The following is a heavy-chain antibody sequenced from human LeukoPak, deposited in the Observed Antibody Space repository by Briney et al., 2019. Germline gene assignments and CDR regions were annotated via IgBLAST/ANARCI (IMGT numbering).Heavy chain of an antibody. J-gene: IGHJ3*02. CDR2: IYTSGST. CDR1: GGSISSDY. D-gene: IGHD4-23*01. CDR3: ASYGGNSGKAFDI. V-gene: IGHV4-4*07. Sequence: SETLSLTCTVSGGSISSDYWSWIRQPAGKGLEWIGRIYTSGSTNYNPSLKSRVTMSVDTSKNQFSLKLSSVTPADTAVYYCASYGGNSGKAFDIWGQGTMVNVSS.